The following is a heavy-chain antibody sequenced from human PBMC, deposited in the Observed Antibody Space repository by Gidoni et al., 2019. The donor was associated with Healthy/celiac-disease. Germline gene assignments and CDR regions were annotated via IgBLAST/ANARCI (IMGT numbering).Heavy chain of an antibody. CDR2: IYYSGST. CDR1: GGSVSRGRYY. J-gene: IGHJ5*02. D-gene: IGHD2-2*01. V-gene: IGHV4-61*01. Sequence: QVQLQESGPGLVKPSETLSLTCTVPGGSVSRGRYYWSWIRQPPGKGLEWIGYIYYSGSTNYNPSLKSRVTISVDTSKNQFSLKLSSVTAADTAVYYCARDGEYCSSTSCYNWFDPWGQGTLVTVSS. CDR3: ARDGEYCSSTSCYNWFDP.